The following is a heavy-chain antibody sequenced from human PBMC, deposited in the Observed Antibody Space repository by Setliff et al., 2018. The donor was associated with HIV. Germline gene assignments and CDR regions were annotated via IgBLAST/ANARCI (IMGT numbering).Heavy chain of an antibody. Sequence: ASVMVSCKTSGYTFTDYFMHWVRQAPGQGLEWMGWIHPNSGGTVYAQKFQGRVTMTRDTSIGTAYMALSRLRSDDTAVYYCARQFSNSLDYWGQGALVTVSS. V-gene: IGHV1-2*02. CDR3: ARQFSNSLDY. CDR1: GYTFTDYF. J-gene: IGHJ4*02. CDR2: IHPNSGGT. D-gene: IGHD2-8*01.